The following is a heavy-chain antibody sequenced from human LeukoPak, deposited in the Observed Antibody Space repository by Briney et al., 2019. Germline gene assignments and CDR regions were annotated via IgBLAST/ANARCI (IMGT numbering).Heavy chain of an antibody. CDR2: ISGDGSIT. CDR3: ARGRAGNYYNHNDY. D-gene: IGHD3-10*01. Sequence: GGSLRLSCAASGFTISGYWLHWVRQAPGKGLVWVSRISGDGSITAYADSVKGRFTISRDNAKNTLYLQMNSLRAEDTAVYYCARGRAGNYYNHNDYWGQGTLVTVSS. V-gene: IGHV3-74*01. CDR1: GFTISGYW. J-gene: IGHJ4*01.